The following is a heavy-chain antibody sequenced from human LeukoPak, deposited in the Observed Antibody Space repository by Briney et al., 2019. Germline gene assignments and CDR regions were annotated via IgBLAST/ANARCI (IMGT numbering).Heavy chain of an antibody. CDR1: GYAFTSYG. CDR2: ISAYNGNT. D-gene: IGHD1-26*01. J-gene: IGHJ6*03. Sequence: ASVKVSCKASGYAFTSYGISWVRQAPGQGLEWMGWISAYNGNTNYAQKLQGRVTMTTDTSTSTAYMELRSLRSDDTAVYYCARESSGSSIVYYYYYYMDVWGKGTTVTVSS. V-gene: IGHV1-18*01. CDR3: ARESSGSSIVYYYYYYMDV.